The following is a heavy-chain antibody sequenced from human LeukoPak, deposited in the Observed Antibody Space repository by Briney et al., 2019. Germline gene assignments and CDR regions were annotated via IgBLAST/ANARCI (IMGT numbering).Heavy chain of an antibody. Sequence: GGSLRLSCAASGFTFSSYSMNWVRQAPGKGLEWVSSISSSSSTIYYADSVKGRFTISRDNAKNSLYLQMNSLRAEDTAVYYCASEHCIAVAGTVCQEPLDYWGQGTLVTVSS. J-gene: IGHJ4*02. D-gene: IGHD6-19*01. CDR2: ISSSSSTI. CDR3: ASEHCIAVAGTVCQEPLDY. V-gene: IGHV3-48*01. CDR1: GFTFSSYS.